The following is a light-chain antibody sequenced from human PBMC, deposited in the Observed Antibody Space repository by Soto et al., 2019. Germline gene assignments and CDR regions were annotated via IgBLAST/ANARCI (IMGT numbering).Light chain of an antibody. CDR1: QGISSS. Sequence: IQLTQSPPSLSASVGDRVTVTCRASQGISSSLAWYQQQPGKAPKLLIYAASTLQSGVPSRFSGSGSGTDFTLTISSLQPEDFATYYCQQRHSYPVTFGQGTRLEIK. CDR2: AAS. V-gene: IGKV1-9*01. CDR3: QQRHSYPVT. J-gene: IGKJ5*01.